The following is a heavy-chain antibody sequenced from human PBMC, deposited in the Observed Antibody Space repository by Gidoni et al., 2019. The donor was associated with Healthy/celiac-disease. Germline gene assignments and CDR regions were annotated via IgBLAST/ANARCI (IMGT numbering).Heavy chain of an antibody. Sequence: EVQLVESGGGLVQPGRSLRLSCAASGFTFGDYAMHWVRPAPGKGLGLVSGINWNSGSIGYAGSVKGRFPISRDNAKNPLYLQMNSLGAEDPAFYYCAKAESDNWNDQAPFDFWGQGTLVTVSS. V-gene: IGHV3-9*01. CDR1: GFTFGDYA. CDR3: AKAESDNWNDQAPFDF. CDR2: INWNSGSI. J-gene: IGHJ4*02. D-gene: IGHD1-20*01.